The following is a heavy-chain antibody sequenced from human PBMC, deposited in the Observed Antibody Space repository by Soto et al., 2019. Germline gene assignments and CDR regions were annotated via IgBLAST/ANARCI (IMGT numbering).Heavy chain of an antibody. J-gene: IGHJ5*02. CDR1: GGTFSSYA. V-gene: IGHV1-69*13. Sequence: VASVKVSCKASGGTFSSYAISWVRQAPGQGLEWMGGIIPIFGTANYAQKFQGRVTITADESTSTAYMELSSLRSEDTAVYYCARISRGGHSYGNNWFDPWGHGTLVTVSS. CDR3: ARISRGGHSYGNNWFDP. D-gene: IGHD5-18*01. CDR2: IIPIFGTA.